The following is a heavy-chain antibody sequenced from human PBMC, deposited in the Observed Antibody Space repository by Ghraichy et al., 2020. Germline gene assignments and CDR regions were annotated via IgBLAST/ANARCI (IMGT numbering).Heavy chain of an antibody. V-gene: IGHV1-58*01. J-gene: IGHJ4*02. Sequence: SVKVSCKASGFTFTSSAVQWVRQARGQRLEWIGWIVVGSGNTNYAQKFQERVTITRDMSTSTAYMELSSLRSEDTAVYYCAAVQYDYVWGSYRYTPFDYWGQGTLVTVSS. CDR3: AAVQYDYVWGSYRYTPFDY. CDR2: IVVGSGNT. D-gene: IGHD3-16*02. CDR1: GFTFTSSA.